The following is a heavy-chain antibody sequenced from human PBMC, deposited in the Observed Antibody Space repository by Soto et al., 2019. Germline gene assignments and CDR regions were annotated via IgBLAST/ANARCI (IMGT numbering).Heavy chain of an antibody. CDR2: IYHSGST. J-gene: IGHJ4*02. D-gene: IGHD6-13*01. CDR3: ASSHAGAHITAAVH. CDR1: GVSISSGGYS. Sequence: PSEPLSHTCAVSGVSISSGGYSWSWIRQPPGKGLEWIGYIYHSGSTYYNPSLKSRVTISVDRSKNQFSLKLSSVTAADTAVYYCASSHAGAHITAAVHWGQGTLVTVSS. V-gene: IGHV4-30-2*01.